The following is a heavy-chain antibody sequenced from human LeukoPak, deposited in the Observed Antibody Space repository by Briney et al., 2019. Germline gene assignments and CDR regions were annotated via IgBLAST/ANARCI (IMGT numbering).Heavy chain of an antibody. CDR2: ISWNSGSI. Sequence: GGSLRPSCAASGFMFDDYAMHWVRQAPGKDLEWVSGISWNSGSIDYADSVKGRFTISRDNSKNTLYLQMNNLRAEDTAVYYCARDSPYYYDSRSSNYYYGMDVWGQGTTVTVSS. CDR3: ARDSPYYYDSRSSNYYYGMDV. J-gene: IGHJ6*02. D-gene: IGHD3-22*01. CDR1: GFMFDDYA. V-gene: IGHV3-9*01.